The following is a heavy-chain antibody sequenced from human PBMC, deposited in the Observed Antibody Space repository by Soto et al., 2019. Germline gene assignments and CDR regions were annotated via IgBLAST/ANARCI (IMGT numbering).Heavy chain of an antibody. V-gene: IGHV1-18*01. Sequence: ASVKVSCKASGYTFTSYGISWVRQAPGQGLEWMGWISAYNGNTNYAQKLQGRVTMTTDTSTSTAYMELRSLRSDDTAVYYCARDWYGSGSYYAFDIWGQGTMVTVSS. CDR1: GYTFTSYG. CDR2: ISAYNGNT. CDR3: ARDWYGSGSYYAFDI. J-gene: IGHJ3*02. D-gene: IGHD3-10*01.